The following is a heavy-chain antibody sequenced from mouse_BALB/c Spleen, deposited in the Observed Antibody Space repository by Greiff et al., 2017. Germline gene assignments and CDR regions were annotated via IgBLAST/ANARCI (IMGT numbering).Heavy chain of an antibody. Sequence: EVQLQESGPGLVKPSQSLSLTCSVTGYSITSGYYWNWIRQFPGNKLEWMGYISYDGSNNYNPSLKNRISITRDTSKNQFFLKLNSVTTEDTATYYCARGDYGSYGGYWYFDYWGQGTTLTVSS. D-gene: IGHD2-1*01. CDR3: ARGDYGSYGGYWYFDY. CDR1: GYSITSGYY. CDR2: ISYDGSN. J-gene: IGHJ2*01. V-gene: IGHV3-6*02.